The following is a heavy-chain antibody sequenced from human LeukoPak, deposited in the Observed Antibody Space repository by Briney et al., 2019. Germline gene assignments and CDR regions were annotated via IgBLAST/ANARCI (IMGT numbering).Heavy chain of an antibody. Sequence: ASVKVSCKASGYTFTSYGISWVRQAPGQGLEWMGWISAYNGNTNYAQKLQGRGTMTTDTSTSTAYMELRSLRSDDTAVYYCARAILRGTAPYYFDYWGQGTLVTVSS. V-gene: IGHV1-18*04. J-gene: IGHJ4*02. CDR3: ARAILRGTAPYYFDY. CDR2: ISAYNGNT. CDR1: GYTFTSYG. D-gene: IGHD6-13*01.